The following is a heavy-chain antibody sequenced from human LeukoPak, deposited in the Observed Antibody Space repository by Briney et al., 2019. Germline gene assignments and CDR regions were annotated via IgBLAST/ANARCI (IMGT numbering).Heavy chain of an antibody. D-gene: IGHD1-26*01. J-gene: IGHJ3*02. CDR2: ITPFNGNT. V-gene: IGHV1-45*02. Sequence: ASVKVSCKASGYTFTSYAMHWVRQAPGQRLEWMGWITPFNGNTNYAQKFQDRVTITRDRSMSTAYMELSSLRSEDTAMYYCASPENSGSYSGDAFDIWGQGTMVTVSS. CDR1: GYTFTSYA. CDR3: ASPENSGSYSGDAFDI.